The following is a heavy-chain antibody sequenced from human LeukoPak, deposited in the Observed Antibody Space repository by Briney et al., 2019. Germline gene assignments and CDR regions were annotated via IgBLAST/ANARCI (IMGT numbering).Heavy chain of an antibody. CDR1: GFTFSSYA. V-gene: IGHV3-30-3*01. Sequence: PGGSLRLSCAASGFTFSSYAMHWVRQAPGKGLEWVAVISYDGSNKYYADSVKGRFTISRDNSKNTLYLQMNSLRAEDTAVYYCARKGSSWNYYFDYWGQGTLVTVSS. CDR2: ISYDGSNK. D-gene: IGHD6-13*01. J-gene: IGHJ4*02. CDR3: ARKGSSWNYYFDY.